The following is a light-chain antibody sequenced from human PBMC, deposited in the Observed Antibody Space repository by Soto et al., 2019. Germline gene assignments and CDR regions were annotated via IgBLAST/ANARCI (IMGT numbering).Light chain of an antibody. CDR3: QQTYSTPWT. CDR1: QSVSSY. V-gene: IGKV1-39*01. J-gene: IGKJ1*01. Sequence: DIQMTQSPSSLSASVGDRVTITCRASQSVSSYLNWYQQKPGKAPNLLIYGESTLQSGVPSRFSGTGSGTDFTLTINSLQPEDFTTYSCQQTYSTPWTFGQGTKVEI. CDR2: GES.